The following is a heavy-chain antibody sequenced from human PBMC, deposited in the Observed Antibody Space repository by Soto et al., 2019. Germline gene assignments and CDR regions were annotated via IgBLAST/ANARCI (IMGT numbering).Heavy chain of an antibody. CDR1: GFSLSTSGMR. J-gene: IGHJ6*02. Sequence: SGPTLVNPTQTLTLTCTFSGFSLSTSGMRVSWIRQPPGKALEWLARIDWDDDKFYSTSLTTRLTISKDTSKNQVVLTMTNMDPVDTATYYCARSQGYSSSRPPHYYYYYGMDVWGQGTTVTASS. CDR3: ARSQGYSSSRPPHYYYYYGMDV. V-gene: IGHV2-70*04. D-gene: IGHD6-6*01. CDR2: IDWDDDK.